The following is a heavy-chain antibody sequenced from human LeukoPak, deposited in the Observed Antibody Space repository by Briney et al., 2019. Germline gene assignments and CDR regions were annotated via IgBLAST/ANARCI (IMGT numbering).Heavy chain of an antibody. D-gene: IGHD5-24*01. J-gene: IGHJ5*02. CDR3: ARDADGWFDP. CDR2: IYYSGSN. V-gene: IGHV4-59*01. CDR1: GGSISSYY. Sequence: SETLSLTCTVSGGSISSYYWGWLRQPPGKGLEWVGYIYYSGSNNYNSSLKRRVTISVDTSKNQFSLKLSSVTAADTAVYYCARDADGWFDPWGQGTLVTVSS.